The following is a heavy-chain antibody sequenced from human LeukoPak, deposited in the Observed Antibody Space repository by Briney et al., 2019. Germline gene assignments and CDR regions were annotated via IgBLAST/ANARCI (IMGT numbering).Heavy chain of an antibody. V-gene: IGHV1-2*02. CDR2: INPNSGGT. J-gene: IGHJ4*02. Sequence: ASVKVSCKASGYIFADYYIHWVRQAPGQGLEWMGWINPNSGGTKYAQKFQGRVTMTRDTSINTAYMELNGLRSDDTAVYYCARSPHILTGENFDYWGQGTLVTVSS. D-gene: IGHD3-9*01. CDR1: GYIFADYY. CDR3: ARSPHILTGENFDY.